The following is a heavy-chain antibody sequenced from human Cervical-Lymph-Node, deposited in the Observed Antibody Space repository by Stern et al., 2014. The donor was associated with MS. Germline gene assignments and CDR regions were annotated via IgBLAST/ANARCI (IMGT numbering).Heavy chain of an antibody. Sequence: VQLVESGGGVVQPGRSLRLSCAVSGFTFSDYEMHWVRQAPGQGLEWAAFISGDGRKKYYVDTVEGRFTISRDNSKNTLYLHMNSLRTEDTATYYCAKEKLEFYFDNWGQGVLVTVSS. D-gene: IGHD1-1*01. V-gene: IGHV3-30*18. CDR1: GFTFSDYE. CDR2: ISGDGRKK. J-gene: IGHJ4*02. CDR3: AKEKLEFYFDN.